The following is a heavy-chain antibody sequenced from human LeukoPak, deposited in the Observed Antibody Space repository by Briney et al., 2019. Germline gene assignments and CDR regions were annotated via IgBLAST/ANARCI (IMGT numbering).Heavy chain of an antibody. V-gene: IGHV4-34*01. J-gene: IGHJ4*02. CDR1: GGSFSGYY. D-gene: IGHD5-12*01. CDR3: ARAGYSGYDWDDY. Sequence: SSETLSLTCAVYGGSFSGYYWSWIRQPPGKGLEWIGEINHSGSTNYNPSLKSRVTISVDTSKNQFSLKLSSVTAADTAVYYCARAGYSGYDWDDYWGQGTLVTVSS. CDR2: INHSGST.